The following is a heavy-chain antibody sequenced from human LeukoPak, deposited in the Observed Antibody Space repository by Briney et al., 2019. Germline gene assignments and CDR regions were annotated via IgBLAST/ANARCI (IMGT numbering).Heavy chain of an antibody. V-gene: IGHV1-69*01. CDR2: IIPIFGTT. Sequence: GASVKVSCKASGGTFSSSYAISWVRQAPGQGLEWMGGIIPIFGTTNYAQKFQGRLTITADESTSTAYMDLISLRSDDTAVYYCARVGPGAYCGGDCSNAFDIWGQGTMVTVSS. D-gene: IGHD2-21*02. CDR3: ARVGPGAYCGGDCSNAFDI. CDR1: GGTFSSSYA. J-gene: IGHJ3*02.